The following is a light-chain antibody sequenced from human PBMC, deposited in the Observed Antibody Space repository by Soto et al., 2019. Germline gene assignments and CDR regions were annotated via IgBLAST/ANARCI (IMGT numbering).Light chain of an antibody. Sequence: EIVLTQSPGTLSLSPGERATLSCRVSQSVRDSYLAWYQQKPGQAPSLLIYDTSTRATGVPDRFSGSESGTDFALTISRVEPEDFAIYFCQQYGSSPGTFGQGTKVDI. V-gene: IGKV3-20*01. J-gene: IGKJ1*01. CDR2: DTS. CDR1: QSVRDSY. CDR3: QQYGSSPGT.